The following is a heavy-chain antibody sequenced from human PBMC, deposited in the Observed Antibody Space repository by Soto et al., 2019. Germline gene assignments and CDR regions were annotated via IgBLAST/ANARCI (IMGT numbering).Heavy chain of an antibody. D-gene: IGHD6-19*01. CDR1: GFTFSSYA. Sequence: PGGSLRLSCAASGFTFSSYAMSWVRQAPGKGLEWVSAISGSGGSTYYADSVKGRFTISRDNSKNTLYLQMNSLRAEDTAVYYCATDVQYSSGWYKSEYFQHWGQGTLVTVSS. J-gene: IGHJ1*01. V-gene: IGHV3-23*01. CDR3: ATDVQYSSGWYKSEYFQH. CDR2: ISGSGGST.